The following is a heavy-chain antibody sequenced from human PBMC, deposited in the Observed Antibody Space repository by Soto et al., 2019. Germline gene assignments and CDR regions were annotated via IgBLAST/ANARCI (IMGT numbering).Heavy chain of an antibody. CDR2: INHRGST. CDR1: GGSFSGYY. CDR3: ARGVYNTIFGVVSLDY. Sequence: SETLSLTCAVYGGSFSGYYWSWIRQPPGKGLGWIGEINHRGSTNYNPSLKSRVTISVDTSKNQFSLKLSSVTAADTAVFYCARGVYNTIFGVVSLDYWGQGILVTVSS. D-gene: IGHD3-3*01. V-gene: IGHV4-34*01. J-gene: IGHJ4*02.